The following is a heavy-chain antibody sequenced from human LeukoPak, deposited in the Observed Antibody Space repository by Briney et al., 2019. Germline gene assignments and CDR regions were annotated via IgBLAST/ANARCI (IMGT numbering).Heavy chain of an antibody. V-gene: IGHV3-23*01. J-gene: IGHJ3*02. CDR1: GFTFNNYA. CDR3: ARDAEPRYCSSTSCYWKDAFDI. CDR2: ISGSALST. Sequence: PGGSLRLSCEASGFTFNNYAMNWVRQAPGKGLEWVSAISGSALSTYYADSVKGRFTISRDNAKNSLYLQMNSLGAEDTAVYYCARDAEPRYCSSTSCYWKDAFDIWGQGTMVTVS. D-gene: IGHD2-2*01.